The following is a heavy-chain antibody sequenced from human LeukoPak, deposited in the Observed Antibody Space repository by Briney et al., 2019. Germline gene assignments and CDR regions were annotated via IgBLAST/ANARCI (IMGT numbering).Heavy chain of an antibody. CDR2: INWNGDST. Sequence: PGGSLRLSCTSSGFAFDDYGMGWVRQAPGKGLGWVSGINWNGDSTNYADSVKGRFTISRDKAKTSLFLQMNSLRVDDTALYYCVRGEVTYSLDYWGQGTLVIVSA. J-gene: IGHJ4*02. CDR3: VRGEVTYSLDY. D-gene: IGHD2-15*01. CDR1: GFAFDDYG. V-gene: IGHV3-20*04.